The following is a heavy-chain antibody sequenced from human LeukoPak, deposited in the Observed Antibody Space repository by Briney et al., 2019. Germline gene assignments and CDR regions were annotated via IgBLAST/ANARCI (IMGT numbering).Heavy chain of an antibody. D-gene: IGHD3-3*01. CDR2: INEGGSEK. CDR3: ARYDGYDLRY. Sequence: GGSLRLSCAASGFIFSDYWMSWVRQAPGKGLEWVAKINEGGSEKHYVDSVKGRFTISKDSAKNSLYLKMNGLRAEDTAVYYCARYDGYDLRYWGQGTLVTVSS. CDR1: GFIFSDYW. J-gene: IGHJ4*02. V-gene: IGHV3-7*04.